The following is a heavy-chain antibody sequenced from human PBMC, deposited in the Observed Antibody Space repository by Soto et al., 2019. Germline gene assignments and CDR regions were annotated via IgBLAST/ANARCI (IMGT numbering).Heavy chain of an antibody. J-gene: IGHJ6*02. CDR2: IDPSDSYT. D-gene: IGHD2-15*01. V-gene: IGHV5-10-1*01. CDR1: GYSFTSYW. Sequence: LQLSCKGSGYSFTSYWISWVRQMPGKGLEWMGRIDPSDSYTNYSPSFQGHVTISADKSISTAYLQWSSLKASDTAMYYCARVVVVAAAFVYYYYGMDVWGQGTTVTVSS. CDR3: ARVVVVAAAFVYYYYGMDV.